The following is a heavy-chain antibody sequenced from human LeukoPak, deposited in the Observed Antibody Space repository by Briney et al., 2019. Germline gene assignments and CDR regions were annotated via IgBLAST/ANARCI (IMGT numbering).Heavy chain of an antibody. V-gene: IGHV4-34*01. Sequence: SETLSLTCAVYGGSFSGYYWSWIRQPPGKGLEWIGEINHSGSTSYNPSLKSRVTISVDTSKNQFSLKLSSVTAADTAVYYCASGGSYEGSIDYWGQGTLVTVSS. D-gene: IGHD1-26*01. J-gene: IGHJ4*02. CDR2: INHSGST. CDR1: GGSFSGYY. CDR3: ASGGSYEGSIDY.